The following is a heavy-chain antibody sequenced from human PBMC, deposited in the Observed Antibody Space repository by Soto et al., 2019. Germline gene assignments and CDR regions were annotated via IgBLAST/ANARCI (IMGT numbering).Heavy chain of an antibody. CDR2: INPTGGST. J-gene: IGHJ6*01. D-gene: IGHD6-25*01. Sequence: DSVKGSWKASGYAFTSYYMHLVRVAPGQGVEWMGIINPTGGSTRYSQKFHGRVTMTRDTSTSTAYMELSSLRSEDTAVYYCASSGTEGIEYYYYGMDVWGQGTTVTVSS. CDR1: GYAFTSYY. CDR3: ASSGTEGIEYYYYGMDV. V-gene: IGHV1-46*01.